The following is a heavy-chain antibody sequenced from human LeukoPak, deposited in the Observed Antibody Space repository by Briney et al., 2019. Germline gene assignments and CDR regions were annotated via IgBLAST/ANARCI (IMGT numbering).Heavy chain of an antibody. CDR1: GFTFSSYW. V-gene: IGHV3-66*02. CDR2: IYSDGVT. J-gene: IGHJ5*02. Sequence: GGSLRLSCAASGFTFSSYWMSWVRQAPGEGLAWVSLIYSDGVTQYADSVKGRFTISRDNSENTLYLQMNSLRDEDTAVYFCARDRAEGKTWVEFDPWGQGTLVTVSS. CDR3: ARDRAEGKTWVEFDP.